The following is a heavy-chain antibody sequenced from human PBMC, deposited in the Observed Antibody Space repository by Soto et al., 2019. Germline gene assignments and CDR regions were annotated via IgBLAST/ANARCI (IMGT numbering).Heavy chain of an antibody. J-gene: IGHJ5*02. D-gene: IGHD3-10*01. V-gene: IGHV3-23*01. Sequence: GGSLRLSCAASGFTFSSYAMSWVRQAPGKGLEWVSVISNSGDSIYYADSVKGRFTISRDNSKNTLHLQMNSLRAEDTALYYCANTFFSGSGSYRGWFDPWGQGILVTSPQ. CDR1: GFTFSSYA. CDR2: ISNSGDSI. CDR3: ANTFFSGSGSYRGWFDP.